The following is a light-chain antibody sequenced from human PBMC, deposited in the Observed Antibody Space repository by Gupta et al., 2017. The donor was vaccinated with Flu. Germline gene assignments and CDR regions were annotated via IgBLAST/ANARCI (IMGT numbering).Light chain of an antibody. V-gene: IGLV1-40*01. CDR2: GNT. CDR1: SSNIGSIYA. Sequence: QSVLTQPPSVSGAPGQRVTISCTGSSSNIGSIYAVHWYQQLPGTAPRLLIYGNTNRPSGVPDRFSASKSGTSASLAITGLQADDEADYYCQSYDSSLRCWVFGGGTKLTVL. J-gene: IGLJ3*02. CDR3: QSYDSSLRCWV.